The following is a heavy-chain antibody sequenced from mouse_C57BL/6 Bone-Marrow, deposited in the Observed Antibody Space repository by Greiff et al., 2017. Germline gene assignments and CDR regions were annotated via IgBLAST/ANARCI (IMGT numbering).Heavy chain of an antibody. CDR2: IDPANGDT. J-gene: IGHJ1*03. V-gene: IGHV14-4*01. D-gene: IGHD1-1*01. CDR1: GFNINDDY. CDR3: TFLLRYPDWYFDV. Sequence: VQLQQSGAELVRPGASVKLSCTASGFNINDDYMHWVKQRPEQGLEWIGWIDPANGDTEYASKFQGKATITADTSSNTAYLQLSSLTSEDTAVYYGTFLLRYPDWYFDVWGTGTTVTVSS.